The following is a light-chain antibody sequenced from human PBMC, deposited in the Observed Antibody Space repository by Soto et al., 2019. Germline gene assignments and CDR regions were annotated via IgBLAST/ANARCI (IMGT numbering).Light chain of an antibody. V-gene: IGKV3D-15*01. J-gene: IGKJ5*01. CDR2: GAS. CDR3: QQYNNWPFS. CDR1: QSFTSKY. Sequence: EIVLTQSPDTLSLSPGERATLSCRASQSFTSKYLAWYQQKPGQAPRLLIHGASNRATGIPDRFSGSGSGTEFTLTISSLQSEDFAVYFCQQYNNWPFSFGPGTRLEIK.